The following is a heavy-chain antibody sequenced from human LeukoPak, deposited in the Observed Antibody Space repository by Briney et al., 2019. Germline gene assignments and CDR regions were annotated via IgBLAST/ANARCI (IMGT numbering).Heavy chain of an antibody. CDR3: TRDTGCSGGTCYSFYDY. Sequence: GGSLRLSXXASGXXFSSYXMTWVRQAPGKGLEWVGNIKQDGSEKYYVDSVKGRFTISRDNAKNSLYLQMNSLRAEDTAVYYCTRDTGCSGGTCYSFYDYWGQGTLVTVSS. CDR1: GXXFSSYX. V-gene: IGHV3-7*01. D-gene: IGHD2-15*01. J-gene: IGHJ4*02. CDR2: IKQDGSEK.